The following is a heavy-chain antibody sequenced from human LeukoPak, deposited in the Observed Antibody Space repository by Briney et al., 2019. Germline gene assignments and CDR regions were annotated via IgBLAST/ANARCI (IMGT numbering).Heavy chain of an antibody. CDR2: IHYSGRT. J-gene: IGHJ5*02. CDR3: ATGVDSYGYWWFDP. Sequence: SQTLSLTCTVSSGSISSGGYYWGWIRQHPGKGLEWIGDIHYSGRTYNNPSLKSRVTISVDTSKNQFSLKLSSVTAADTAVYYCATGVDSYGYWWFDPWGQGTLVTVSS. D-gene: IGHD5-18*01. V-gene: IGHV4-31*03. CDR1: SGSISSGGYY.